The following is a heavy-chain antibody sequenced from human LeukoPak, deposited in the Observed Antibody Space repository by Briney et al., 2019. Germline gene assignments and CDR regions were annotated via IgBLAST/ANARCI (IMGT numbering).Heavy chain of an antibody. CDR3: ARSNSVVTTDY. Sequence: SETLSLTCTVSGGSVSSGSYYWSWIRQPPGKGLEWIGYIYYSGSTNYNPSLKSRVTISVDTSKNQFSLKLSSVTAADTAVYYCARSNSVVTTDYWGQGTLVTASS. V-gene: IGHV4-61*01. D-gene: IGHD4-23*01. J-gene: IGHJ4*02. CDR1: GGSVSSGSYY. CDR2: IYYSGST.